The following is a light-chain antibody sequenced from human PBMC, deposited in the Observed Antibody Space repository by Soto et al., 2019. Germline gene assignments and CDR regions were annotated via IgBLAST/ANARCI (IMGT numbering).Light chain of an antibody. V-gene: IGKV2-28*01. Sequence: DIVMTQSPLSLRVTPGEPASISCRSSQSLLQSNGNNFLDWYLQRPGQSPQLLIYLGSNRAAGVPDRFSGSGSGTDFTLKISRVEAEDVGIYYCIQVLQPPLTFGGGTKVEIK. CDR2: LGS. J-gene: IGKJ4*01. CDR1: QSLLQSNGNNF. CDR3: IQVLQPPLT.